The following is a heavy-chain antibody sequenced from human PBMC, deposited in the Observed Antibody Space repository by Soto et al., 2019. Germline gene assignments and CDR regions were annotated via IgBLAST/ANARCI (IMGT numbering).Heavy chain of an antibody. Sequence: GGSLRLSCAASEFIFSSYAMHWVRQAPGKGLEYVSAISSYGGNTYYSTSVKGRFTISRDNSKNTLYLQMGSLRAEDMAVYYCARANSGYDLNYYYGMDVWGQGTTVTVSS. V-gene: IGHV3-64*01. CDR2: ISSYGGNT. J-gene: IGHJ6*02. D-gene: IGHD5-12*01. CDR3: ARANSGYDLNYYYGMDV. CDR1: EFIFSSYA.